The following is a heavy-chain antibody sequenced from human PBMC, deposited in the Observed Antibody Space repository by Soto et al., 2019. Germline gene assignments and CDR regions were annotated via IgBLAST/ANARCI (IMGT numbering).Heavy chain of an antibody. CDR3: ARDQDPMTMVRGYRPAPFDY. Sequence: SVKVSCKASGGTFSSYAISWVRQAPGQGLEWMGGIIPIFGTANYAQKFQGRVTITADESTSTAYMELSSLRSEDTAVYYCARDQDPMTMVRGYRPAPFDYWGQGTMVTVYS. D-gene: IGHD3-10*01. V-gene: IGHV1-69*13. CDR2: IIPIFGTA. J-gene: IGHJ4*02. CDR1: GGTFSSYA.